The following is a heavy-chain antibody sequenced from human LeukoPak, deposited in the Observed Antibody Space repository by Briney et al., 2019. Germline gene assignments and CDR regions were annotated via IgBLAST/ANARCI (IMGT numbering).Heavy chain of an antibody. CDR1: GYTFTSYG. V-gene: IGHV1-18*01. CDR2: ISAYNGNT. D-gene: IGHD2-21*02. Sequence: ASVKVSCKASGYTFTSYGISWVRRAPGQGLEWMGWISAYNGNTNYAQKLQGRVTMTTDTSTSTAYMELRSLRSDDTAVYYCARGPEVTTISYYYYYMDVWGKGTTVTVSS. J-gene: IGHJ6*03. CDR3: ARGPEVTTISYYYYYMDV.